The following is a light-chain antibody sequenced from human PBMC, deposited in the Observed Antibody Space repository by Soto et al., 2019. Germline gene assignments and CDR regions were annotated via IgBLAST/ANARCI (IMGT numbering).Light chain of an antibody. CDR3: QQRGNWPPT. J-gene: IGKJ3*01. CDR2: DAS. CDR1: QSIGSF. Sequence: EIVLTQSPATLSLSPGERATLSCRASQSIGSFLAWYQQKPGQPPRLLIYDASNRATGIPGRFSGSGSGTAFTLTISSLEPEDFGFYYCQQRGNWPPTFGPGTKVNIK. V-gene: IGKV3-11*01.